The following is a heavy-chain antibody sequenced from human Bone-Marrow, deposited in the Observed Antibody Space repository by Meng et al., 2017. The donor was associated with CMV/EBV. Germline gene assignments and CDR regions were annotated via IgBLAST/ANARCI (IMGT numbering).Heavy chain of an antibody. D-gene: IGHD3-3*01. V-gene: IGHV1-46*01. CDR1: GYTFTSYY. J-gene: IGHJ6*02. CDR3: ARFNSPSIGVFISYYYYGMDV. Sequence: ASVKVSCKASGYTFTSYYMHWVRQAPGQGLEWMGIINPSGGSTSYAQKFQGRVTMTRDTSTSTVYMELSSRRSDDTAVYYCARFNSPSIGVFISYYYYGMDVWGQGTTVTVSS. CDR2: INPSGGST.